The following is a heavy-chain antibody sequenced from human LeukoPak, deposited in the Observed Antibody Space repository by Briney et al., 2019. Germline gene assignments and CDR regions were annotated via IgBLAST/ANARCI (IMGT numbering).Heavy chain of an antibody. CDR3: ARSAEYYYDSSGYPNFDY. Sequence: ASVKVSCKASGYTFTSYGISWVRQSPGQGLEWMGCISAYNGNTNYAQKLQGRVTMTTDTSTSTAYMELRSLRSDDTAVYYCARSAEYYYDSSGYPNFDYWGQGTLVTVSS. D-gene: IGHD3-22*01. J-gene: IGHJ4*02. V-gene: IGHV1-18*01. CDR1: GYTFTSYG. CDR2: ISAYNGNT.